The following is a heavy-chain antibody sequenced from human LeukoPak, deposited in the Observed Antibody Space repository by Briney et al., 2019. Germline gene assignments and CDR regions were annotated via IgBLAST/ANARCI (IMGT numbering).Heavy chain of an antibody. CDR2: IYHSGST. J-gene: IGHJ4*02. V-gene: IGHV4-30-2*01. D-gene: IGHD3-22*01. Sequence: SQTLSLTCTVSGGSISSGGYYWSWIRQPPGKGLEWIGYIYHSGSTYYNPSLKSRVTISVDRSKNQFSLKLSSVTAADTAVYYCARGDTYYYDSNPMMKRYYFDYWGQGTLVTVSS. CDR3: ARGDTYYYDSNPMMKRYYFDY. CDR1: GGSISSGGYY.